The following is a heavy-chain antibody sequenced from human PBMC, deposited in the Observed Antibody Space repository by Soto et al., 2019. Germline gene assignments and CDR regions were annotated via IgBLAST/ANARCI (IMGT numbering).Heavy chain of an antibody. J-gene: IGHJ5*02. CDR3: ARHHGPTTSENWFDP. CDR2: ISTYSGDT. CDR1: GYTFFTYD. Sequence: RASVKVSWKASGYTFFTYDISWVRQAPGQGLEWMGWISTYSGDTKYAQKFQGRVTMTTDTSTTTTYLELRSLRSDDTAVYYCARHHGPTTSENWFDPWGQGTLVTVSS. D-gene: IGHD5-12*01. V-gene: IGHV1-18*01.